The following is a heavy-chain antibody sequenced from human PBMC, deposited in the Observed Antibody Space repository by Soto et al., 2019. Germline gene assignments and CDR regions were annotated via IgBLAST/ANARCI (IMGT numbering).Heavy chain of an antibody. J-gene: IGHJ4*02. CDR3: ARVPPWGNSAGDYYIQHYDS. D-gene: IGHD3-10*01. CDR1: GFTFTSYA. Sequence: ASVKVSCKSSGFTFTSYAIHWLRQAPGQRPQWMGWINGGSGNTKYSQDFQGRVTFTRNTFATTAYLELSSLRSEDTAVYYCARVPPWGNSAGDYYIQHYDSWGQGTPVTVSS. V-gene: IGHV1-3*01. CDR2: INGGSGNT.